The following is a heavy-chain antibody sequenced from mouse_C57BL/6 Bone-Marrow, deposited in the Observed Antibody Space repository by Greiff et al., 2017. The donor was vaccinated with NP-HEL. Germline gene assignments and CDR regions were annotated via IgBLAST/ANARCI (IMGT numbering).Heavy chain of an antibody. D-gene: IGHD2-4*01. Sequence: EVQLQESGGGLVQPKGSLKLSCAASGFSFNTYAMNWVRQAPGKGLEWVARIRSKSNNYATYYADSVKDRFTISRDDSESMLYLQMNNLKTEDTAMYYCVRPPYDYDEAMDYWGQGTSVTVSS. V-gene: IGHV10-1*01. CDR1: GFSFNTYA. CDR2: IRSKSNNYAT. J-gene: IGHJ4*01. CDR3: VRPPYDYDEAMDY.